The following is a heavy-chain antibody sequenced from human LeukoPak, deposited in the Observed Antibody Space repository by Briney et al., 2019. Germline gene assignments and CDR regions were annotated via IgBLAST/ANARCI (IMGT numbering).Heavy chain of an antibody. CDR2: ISGSGGGSGGST. V-gene: IGHV3-23*01. Sequence: GGSLRLSCAASGFTFSSYAMSWVRQAPGKGLEWVSVSVISGSGGGSGGSTYYADSVKGRFTISRDDSKNTLYLRMNNLRVEDTAVYYCAKHQSGIAASGSNYWGQGTLVSVSS. D-gene: IGHD6-13*01. CDR1: GFTFSSYA. CDR3: AKHQSGIAASGSNY. J-gene: IGHJ4*02.